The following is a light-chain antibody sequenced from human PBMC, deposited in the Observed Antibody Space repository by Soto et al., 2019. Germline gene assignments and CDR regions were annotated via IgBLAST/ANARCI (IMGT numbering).Light chain of an antibody. CDR1: QSVSSRY. CDR3: QQYGSSPLT. J-gene: IGKJ4*01. V-gene: IGKV3-20*01. Sequence: EIVLTQSPGTLSLSPGERATLSCRASQSVSSRYFAWYQQKPGQAPRLLIYGASSRATGIPDRFSGSWSGTDFTLTISRLEPEDVAVYYCQQYGSSPLTFGGGTKVEIK. CDR2: GAS.